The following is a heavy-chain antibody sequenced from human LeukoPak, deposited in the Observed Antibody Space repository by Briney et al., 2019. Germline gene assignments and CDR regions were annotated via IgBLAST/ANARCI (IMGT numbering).Heavy chain of an antibody. V-gene: IGHV3-23*01. CDR1: GFTFSSYA. J-gene: IGHJ4*02. CDR2: ISSSGIGT. CDR3: AKDHYGDPFDS. Sequence: GGSLRLSCAASGFTFSSYAMSWVRQAPGKGLEWVSGISSSGIGTYYADSVKGRFTISRDSSKNTLYLQMNSLRVEDAAVYYCAKDHYGDPFDSWGQGTLVTASS. D-gene: IGHD4-17*01.